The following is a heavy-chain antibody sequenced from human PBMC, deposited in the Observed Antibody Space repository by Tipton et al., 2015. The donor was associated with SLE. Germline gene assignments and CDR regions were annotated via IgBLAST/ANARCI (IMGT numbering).Heavy chain of an antibody. CDR1: GGSFSGYY. CDR3: AYTSEAREGAFDI. V-gene: IGHV4-34*01. J-gene: IGHJ3*02. CDR2: INHSGST. Sequence: TLSLTCAVYGGSFSGYYWSWIRQPPGKGLEWMGEINHSGSTNYNPSLKSRVTISVDTSKNQFSLKLSSVTAADTAVYYCAYTSEAREGAFDIWGQGTMVTVSS.